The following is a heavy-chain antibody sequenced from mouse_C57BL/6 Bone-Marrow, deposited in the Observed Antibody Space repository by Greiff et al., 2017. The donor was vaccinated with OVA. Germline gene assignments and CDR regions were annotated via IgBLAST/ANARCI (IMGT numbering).Heavy chain of an antibody. Sequence: QVQLKQPGAELVKPGASVKLSCKASGYTFTSYWMQWVKQRPGQGLEWIGEIDPSDSYTNYNQKFKGKATLTVDTSSSTAYMQLSSLTSEDSAVYYCANYYSKGFAYWGQGTLVTVSA. CDR1: GYTFTSYW. J-gene: IGHJ3*01. D-gene: IGHD2-5*01. V-gene: IGHV1-50*01. CDR3: ANYYSKGFAY. CDR2: IDPSDSYT.